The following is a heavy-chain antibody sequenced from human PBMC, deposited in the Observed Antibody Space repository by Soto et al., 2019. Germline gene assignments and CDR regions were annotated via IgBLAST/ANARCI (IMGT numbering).Heavy chain of an antibody. J-gene: IGHJ4*02. Sequence: GGFLRLSCAASGFTFDDYTMHWVRQAPGKGLEWVSLISWDGGSTYYADSVKGRFTISRDNSKNTLFLQMSSLRAEDTALYYCAKQRAGYGSGSDTFYFDFWGQGTLVTVSS. CDR1: GFTFDDYT. V-gene: IGHV3-43*01. D-gene: IGHD3-10*01. CDR3: AKQRAGYGSGSDTFYFDF. CDR2: ISWDGGST.